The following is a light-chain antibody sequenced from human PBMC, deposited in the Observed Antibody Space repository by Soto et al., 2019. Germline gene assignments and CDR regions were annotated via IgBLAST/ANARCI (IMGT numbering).Light chain of an antibody. Sequence: QSALTQPASVSGSPGQSITISCTGTNSDVGAYPYVSWYQQHPGNAPKLLIYEVADRFSGSKSGNTASLTISGLQAEDEADYYCCSYAGSYTVYVFGTGTKLTVL. V-gene: IGLV2-14*03. CDR3: CSYAGSYTVYV. CDR1: NSDVGAYPY. J-gene: IGLJ1*01.